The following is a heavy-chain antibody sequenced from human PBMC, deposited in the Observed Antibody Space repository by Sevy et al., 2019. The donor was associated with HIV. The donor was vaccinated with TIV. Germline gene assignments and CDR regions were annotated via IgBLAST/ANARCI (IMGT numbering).Heavy chain of an antibody. CDR3: SATREYYTDSYGYFDY. Sequence: ASVKVSCKASGLTLTDLSMHWVRQAPGKGFEWIGRFDPEDGERIYALKFQGRVTMTEDTSTDTAYMELSSLRSEDTAVYYCSATREYYTDSYGYFDYWGHGTLVTVSS. J-gene: IGHJ4*01. CDR1: GLTLTDLS. CDR2: FDPEDGER. V-gene: IGHV1-24*01. D-gene: IGHD3-22*01.